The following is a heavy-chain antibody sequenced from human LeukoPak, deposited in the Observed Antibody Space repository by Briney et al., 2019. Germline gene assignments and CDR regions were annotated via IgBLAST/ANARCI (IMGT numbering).Heavy chain of an antibody. D-gene: IGHD6-13*01. CDR3: AKSFGGSIAAAYDP. J-gene: IGHJ5*02. V-gene: IGHV3-23*01. Sequence: GGSLRLSCAASGFTFSSYAMSWVRQAPGKGLEWVSAISGSGGSTYYADSVKGRFTISRDNSKNTLYLQMNSLRAEDTAVYYCAKSFGGSIAAAYDPWGQGTLVTVSS. CDR2: ISGSGGST. CDR1: GFTFSSYA.